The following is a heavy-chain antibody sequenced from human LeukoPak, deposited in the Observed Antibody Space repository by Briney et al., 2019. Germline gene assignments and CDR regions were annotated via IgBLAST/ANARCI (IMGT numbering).Heavy chain of an antibody. CDR1: GGSFSDYY. CDR2: ISSSGSTI. D-gene: IGHD5-24*01. Sequence: LSLTCAVYGGSFSDYYRNWIRQAPGKGLEWVSYISSSGSTIYYADSVKGRFTISRDNAKNSLYLQMNSLRAEDTAVYYCAQDIGWLQFAYWGQGTLVTVSS. V-gene: IGHV3-11*04. J-gene: IGHJ4*02. CDR3: AQDIGWLQFAY.